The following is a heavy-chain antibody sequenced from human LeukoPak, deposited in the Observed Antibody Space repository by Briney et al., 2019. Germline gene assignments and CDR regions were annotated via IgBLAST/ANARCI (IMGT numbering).Heavy chain of an antibody. J-gene: IGHJ4*02. V-gene: IGHV3-64*01. CDR1: GFTFSAYP. CDR3: ARGGGSYDF. Sequence: PGGSLRLSCAASGFTFSAYPMHWVRQAPGKGLEYVSAIATSGDGTNYANSVKGTFTISRDNSKNTLYLQIGSLRPDDMGVYYCARGGGSYDFWGQGTLVTVSS. CDR2: IATSGDGT. D-gene: IGHD1-26*01.